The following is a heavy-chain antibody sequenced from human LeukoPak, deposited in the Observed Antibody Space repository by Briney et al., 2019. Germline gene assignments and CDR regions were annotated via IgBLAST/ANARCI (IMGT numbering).Heavy chain of an antibody. D-gene: IGHD2-2*01. V-gene: IGHV1-18*01. CDR2: ISAYNGNT. J-gene: IGHJ5*02. Sequence: ASVKVFCKASGYTFTSYGISWVRQAPGQGLEWMGWISAYNGNTNYAQKLQGRVTMTTDTSTSTAYMELRSLRSDDTAVYYCARDSAGCSSTSCYWNWFDPWGQGTLVTVSS. CDR1: GYTFTSYG. CDR3: ARDSAGCSSTSCYWNWFDP.